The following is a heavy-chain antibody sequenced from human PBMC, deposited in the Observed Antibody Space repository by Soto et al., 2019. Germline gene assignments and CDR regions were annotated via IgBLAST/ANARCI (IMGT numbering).Heavy chain of an antibody. CDR1: GFTFSSYG. J-gene: IGHJ4*02. CDR2: IWYDGSNK. Sequence: GSLRLSCAASGFTFSSYGMHWVRQAPGKGLEWVAVIWYDGSNKYYADSVKGRFTISRDNSKNTLYLQMNSLRAEDTAVYYWAGGGSGITIFGVAPVGYWGQGTLVTVSS. CDR3: AGGGSGITIFGVAPVGY. V-gene: IGHV3-33*01. D-gene: IGHD3-3*01.